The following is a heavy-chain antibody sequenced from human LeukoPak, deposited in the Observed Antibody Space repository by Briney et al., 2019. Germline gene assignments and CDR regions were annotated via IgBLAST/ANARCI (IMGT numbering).Heavy chain of an antibody. CDR3: ARGTYCSGGSCYDL. D-gene: IGHD2-15*01. J-gene: IGHJ4*02. CDR1: GGSISSGGYY. V-gene: IGHV4-31*03. CDR2: IYYSGST. Sequence: SETLPLTCTVSGGSISSGGYYWSWIRQHPGKGLEWIGYIYYSGSTYYNPSLKSRVTISVDTSKNQFSLKLSCVTAADTAVYYCARGTYCSGGSCYDLWGQGNLVTVSS.